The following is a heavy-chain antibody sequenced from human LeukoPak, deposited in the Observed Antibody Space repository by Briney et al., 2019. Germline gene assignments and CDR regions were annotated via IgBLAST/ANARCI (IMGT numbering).Heavy chain of an antibody. Sequence: TSETLSLTCTVSGGSISSSSYYWGWIRQPPGKGLEWIGSIYYSGSTYYNPSLKSRVTISVDTSKNQFSLKLSSVTAAVTAVYYCARRTIFYGMDVWGQGTTVTVSS. J-gene: IGHJ6*02. CDR3: ARRTIFYGMDV. V-gene: IGHV4-39*01. CDR2: IYYSGST. D-gene: IGHD3-9*01. CDR1: GGSISSSSYY.